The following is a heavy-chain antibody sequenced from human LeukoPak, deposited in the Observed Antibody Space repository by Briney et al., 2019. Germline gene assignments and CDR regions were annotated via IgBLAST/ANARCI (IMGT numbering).Heavy chain of an antibody. Sequence: GGSLRLSCATSGFTFSRNWMHWVRQSPGKGLVWVSRIGPDGSGTTYAESVKGRLTISRDNAKNTLYLQMSGLRAEDSAVYYCARGPDGANYYSGDFWGQGTLVTISS. V-gene: IGHV3-74*01. D-gene: IGHD3-22*01. CDR3: ARGPDGANYYSGDF. J-gene: IGHJ4*02. CDR2: IGPDGSGT. CDR1: GFTFSRNW.